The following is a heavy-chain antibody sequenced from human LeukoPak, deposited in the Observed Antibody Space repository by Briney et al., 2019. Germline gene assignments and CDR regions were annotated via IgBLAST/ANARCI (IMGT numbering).Heavy chain of an antibody. CDR3: ARDIRYYDILTGYPPSAYYYMDV. V-gene: IGHV4-4*07. CDR1: GGSFSGYY. Sequence: PSETLSLTCAVYGGSFSGYYWSWIRQPAGKGLEWIGRIYTSGSTNYNPSLKSRVTMSVDTSKNQFSLKLSSVTAADTAVYYCARDIRYYDILTGYPPSAYYYMDVWGKGTTVTISS. D-gene: IGHD3-9*01. CDR2: IYTSGST. J-gene: IGHJ6*03.